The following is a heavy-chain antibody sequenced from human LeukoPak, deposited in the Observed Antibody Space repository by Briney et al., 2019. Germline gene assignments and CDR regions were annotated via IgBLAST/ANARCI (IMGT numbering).Heavy chain of an antibody. V-gene: IGHV1-2*02. CDR1: GYTFTGYY. D-gene: IGHD2-15*01. CDR3: ARAGSTRFNWFDP. CDR2: INPNSGGT. Sequence: ASVKLSCKASGYTFTGYYMHWKRQAPGQGRESMGWINPNSGGTNYAQKFQGRVTMTRDTSISTAYMELSRPRSDDTAVYYCARAGSTRFNWFDPWGQGTLVTVSS. J-gene: IGHJ5*02.